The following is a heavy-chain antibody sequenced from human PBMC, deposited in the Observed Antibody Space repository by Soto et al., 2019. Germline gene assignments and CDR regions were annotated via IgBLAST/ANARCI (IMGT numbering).Heavy chain of an antibody. CDR2: IYHSGST. D-gene: IGHD2-21*01. V-gene: IGHV4-4*02. J-gene: IGHJ6*02. CDR1: GASISSTAW. Sequence: TGTLDLTCAVSGASISSTAWSCCVRQPPGKGLEWLGEIYHSGSTYYNPSLKSRVTISVDKSKNQFSLKLTSVTAADTAVYYFFRYCGCNHGDVMSVWGRGTSVTGSS. CDR3: FRYCGCNHGDVMSV.